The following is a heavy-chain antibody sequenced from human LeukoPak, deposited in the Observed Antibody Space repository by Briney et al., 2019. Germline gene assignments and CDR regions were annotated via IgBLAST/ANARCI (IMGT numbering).Heavy chain of an antibody. CDR1: GFTFGDYA. Sequence: PGGSLRLSCTASGFTFGDYAMSWFRQAPGKGLEWVSFIRSKAYGGTTEYAASVTGRFTISRDDSKSIAYLQMNSLKIEDTAMYYCTGVTDSSAYYFFDYWGQGTLVTVSS. CDR3: TGVTDSSAYYFFDY. V-gene: IGHV3-49*03. CDR2: IRSKAYGGTT. D-gene: IGHD3-22*01. J-gene: IGHJ4*02.